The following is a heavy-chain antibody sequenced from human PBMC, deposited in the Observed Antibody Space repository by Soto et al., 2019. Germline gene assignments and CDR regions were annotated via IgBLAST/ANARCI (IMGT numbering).Heavy chain of an antibody. Sequence: PGESLKISCQGSGYAFSSYWIAWVRQMPGKGLEWMGIIYPGDSDTRYSPSFQGQVTISVDKSITTAYLQWSSLKASDTAMYYCERGSCTDTICDPWFDTWGQGTLVTVSS. CDR1: GYAFSSYW. D-gene: IGHD2-8*02. CDR3: ERGSCTDTICDPWFDT. CDR2: IYPGDSDT. J-gene: IGHJ5*02. V-gene: IGHV5-51*01.